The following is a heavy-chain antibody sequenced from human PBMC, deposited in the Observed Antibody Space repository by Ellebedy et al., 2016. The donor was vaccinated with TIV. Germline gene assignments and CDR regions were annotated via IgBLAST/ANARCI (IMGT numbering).Heavy chain of an antibody. CDR3: AKGSSSGFTYDRVGFEY. CDR1: GFTFSSFA. Sequence: GESLKISCAASGFTFSSFATHWVRQAPGKGLEWLSVISSDGSNTYHADSVKGRFTITRDNSKNTLYLQMNRLRTEDTAVYFCAKGSSSGFTYDRVGFEYWGQGALVTVSS. V-gene: IGHV3-23*01. D-gene: IGHD3-22*01. J-gene: IGHJ4*02. CDR2: ISSDGSNT.